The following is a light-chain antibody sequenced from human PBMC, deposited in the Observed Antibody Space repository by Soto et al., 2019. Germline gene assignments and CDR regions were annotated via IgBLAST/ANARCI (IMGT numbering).Light chain of an antibody. Sequence: EIVMTQSPATLSVSPGERATLSCRASQSVSSNLAWYQQKPVQAPRLLIYGAATRATGIPARFSGSGSGTEFTLTISRLPSEDFAVEYWQQYNNRPPLTFGGGTKVEIK. CDR1: QSVSSN. J-gene: IGKJ4*01. CDR2: GAA. V-gene: IGKV3-15*01. CDR3: QQYNNRPPLT.